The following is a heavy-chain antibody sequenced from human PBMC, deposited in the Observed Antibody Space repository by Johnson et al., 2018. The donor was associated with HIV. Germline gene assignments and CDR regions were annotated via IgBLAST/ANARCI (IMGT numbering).Heavy chain of an antibody. CDR3: ARDLLSRAFDI. J-gene: IGHJ3*02. Sequence: VQLVESGGGVVQPGRSLRLSCAASGFTFSSYAMHWVRQATGKGLEWVSAIGTAGDTYYPGSVKGRFTISRENAKNSLYLQMNSLRAEDTAVYYCARDLLSRAFDIWGQVTMVTVSS. CDR2: IGTAGDT. CDR1: GFTFSSYA. V-gene: IGHV3-13*01.